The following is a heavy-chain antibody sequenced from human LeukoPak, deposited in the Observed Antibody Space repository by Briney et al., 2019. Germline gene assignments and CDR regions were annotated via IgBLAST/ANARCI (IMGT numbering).Heavy chain of an antibody. D-gene: IGHD7-27*01. V-gene: IGHV4-59*01. J-gene: IGHJ3*02. CDR1: GGSISSYY. CDR2: IYYSGST. CDR3: ARETGDLDAFDI. Sequence: SETLSLTCTVSGGSISSYYWSWIRQPPGKGLEWIGYIYYSGSTNYNPSLKSRVTISVDTSKNRFSLKLSSVTAADTAVYYCARETGDLDAFDIWGQGTMVTVSS.